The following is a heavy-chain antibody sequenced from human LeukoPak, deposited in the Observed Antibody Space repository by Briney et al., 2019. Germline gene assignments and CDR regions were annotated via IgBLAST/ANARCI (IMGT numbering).Heavy chain of an antibody. CDR1: GGSISSGSYY. CDR2: IYTSGST. J-gene: IGHJ4*02. Sequence: PSETLSLTCTVSGGSISSGSYYWSWIRQPAGKGLEWIGRIYTSGSTNYNPSLKSRVTISVDTSKNQFSLKLSSVTAADTAVYYCARGPKLSGSYTFDYWGQGTLVTVSS. V-gene: IGHV4-61*02. D-gene: IGHD1-26*01. CDR3: ARGPKLSGSYTFDY.